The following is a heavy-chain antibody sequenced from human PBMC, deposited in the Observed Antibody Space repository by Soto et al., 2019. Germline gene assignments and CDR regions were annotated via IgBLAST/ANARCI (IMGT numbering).Heavy chain of an antibody. CDR1: GYTFTSYG. CDR3: ARNARVGANNWFDP. V-gene: IGHV1-18*01. Sequence: GASVKVSCKSSGYTFTSYGISWVRQAPGQGLEWMGWISAYNGNTNYAQKLQGRVTMTTDTSTSTAYMELRSLRSDDTAVYYCARNARVGANNWFDPWGQGTLVTVSS. CDR2: ISAYNGNT. D-gene: IGHD1-26*01. J-gene: IGHJ5*02.